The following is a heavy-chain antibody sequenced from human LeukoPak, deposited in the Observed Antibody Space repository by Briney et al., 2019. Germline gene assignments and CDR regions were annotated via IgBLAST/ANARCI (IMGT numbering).Heavy chain of an antibody. CDR2: IRYDGRNT. D-gene: IGHD3-3*01. Sequence: GGSLRLSCLASGFTFSSYGIHWVRQAPGKGLEWVALIRYDGRNTNYADSVKGRFTVSRDNSKNTVYLQMNSLRAEDTAPYYCAKDGQYYDFSTGYYSGYYYYMDVWGKGTTVTISS. CDR3: AKDGQYYDFSTGYYSGYYYYMDV. CDR1: GFTFSSYG. J-gene: IGHJ6*03. V-gene: IGHV3-30*02.